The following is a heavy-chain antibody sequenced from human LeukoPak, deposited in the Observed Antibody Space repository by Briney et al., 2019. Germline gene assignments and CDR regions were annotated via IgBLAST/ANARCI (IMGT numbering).Heavy chain of an antibody. CDR1: GGSFSGYY. D-gene: IGHD4-23*01. J-gene: IGHJ4*02. Sequence: SETLSLTCAVYGGSFSGYYWSWIRQPPGKGLEWIGEINHSGSTNYNPSLKGRVTISVDTSKNQFSLKLSSVTAADTAVYYCARTTVVRHFDYWGQGTLVTVSS. V-gene: IGHV4-34*01. CDR2: INHSGST. CDR3: ARTTVVRHFDY.